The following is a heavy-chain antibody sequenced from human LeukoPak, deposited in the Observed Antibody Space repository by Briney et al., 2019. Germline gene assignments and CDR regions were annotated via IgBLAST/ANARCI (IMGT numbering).Heavy chain of an antibody. CDR3: AKDDSYGGNSNFDY. D-gene: IGHD4-23*01. CDR1: GFTFDDYA. Sequence: PGRSLRLSCAASGFTFDDYAMHWVRQAPGKGLEWVSGISWNGGSVDYADSVKGRFTISRDNAKNSLYLQMNSLRTEDTALYYSAKDDSYGGNSNFDYWGQGTLVTVS. V-gene: IGHV3-9*01. CDR2: ISWNGGSV. J-gene: IGHJ4*02.